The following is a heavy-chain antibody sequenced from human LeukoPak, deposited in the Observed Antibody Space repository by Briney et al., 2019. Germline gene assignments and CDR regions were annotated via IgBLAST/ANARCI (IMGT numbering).Heavy chain of an antibody. J-gene: IGHJ4*02. CDR2: ISAGGGTT. CDR1: GLTFTDYA. D-gene: IGHD3-10*01. Sequence: GGSLRLSCVASGLTFTDYALAWVRQAPGKGLEWVSRISAGGGTTYYADSVKDRFTNSRENSKNTVYLQMSSLRAEDTARYYCARISFGDLGGYYFDYWGQGNLVTVSS. CDR3: ARISFGDLGGYYFDY. V-gene: IGHV3-23*01.